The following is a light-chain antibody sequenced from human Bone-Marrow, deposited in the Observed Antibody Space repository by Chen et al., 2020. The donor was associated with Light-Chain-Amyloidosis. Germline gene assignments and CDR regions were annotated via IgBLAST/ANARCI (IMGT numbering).Light chain of an antibody. CDR2: EVT. CDR1: SSDVGGDNH. J-gene: IGLJ1*01. V-gene: IGLV2-14*01. Sequence: QSALTQPASVSGSPGPSLTISCTGTSSDVGGDNHVSWYQQHPAKAPKLMIYEVTNRPSWVPDRFSGSKSDNTASLTISGLQTEDEADYFCSSYTITNTLVFGSGTRVTVL. CDR3: SSYTITNTLV.